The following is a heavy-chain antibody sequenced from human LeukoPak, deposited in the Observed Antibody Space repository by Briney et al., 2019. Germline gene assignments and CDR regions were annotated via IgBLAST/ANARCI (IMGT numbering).Heavy chain of an antibody. CDR2: FYPGGSDT. Sequence: PGESLKISCKGSGYSFSSYYIGWVRQMPGKGLEWMAIFYPGGSDTRYNPSFQGQVTISADKSISTTYLQWSSLKASDTAMYFCVRLVGGSGSPHYFYYMDVWGRGTAVSVSS. CDR1: GYSFSSYY. V-gene: IGHV5-51*01. CDR3: VRLVGGSGSPHYFYYMDV. J-gene: IGHJ6*03. D-gene: IGHD3-10*01.